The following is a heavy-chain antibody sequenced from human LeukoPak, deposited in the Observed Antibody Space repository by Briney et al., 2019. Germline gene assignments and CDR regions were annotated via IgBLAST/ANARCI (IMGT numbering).Heavy chain of an antibody. CDR3: AGGGRRSVGYQSDY. CDR2: IIPIFGTA. CDR1: GGTFSSYA. V-gene: IGHV1-69*13. D-gene: IGHD5-12*01. J-gene: IGHJ4*02. Sequence: ASVKVSCKASGGTFSSYAISWVRQAPGQGLEWMGGIIPIFGTANYAQKFQGRVTITADESTSTAYMELSSLRSEDTAVYYCAGGGRRSVGYQSDYWGQGTLVTVSS.